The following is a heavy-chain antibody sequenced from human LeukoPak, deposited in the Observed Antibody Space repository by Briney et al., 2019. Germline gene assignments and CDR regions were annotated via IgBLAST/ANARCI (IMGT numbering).Heavy chain of an antibody. CDR2: ISWNSGSI. Sequence: GGSLRLSCAASGFTFDDYAMHWVRQAPGKGLEWVSGISWNSGSIGYADSVKGRFTISRDNAKNSLYLQMNSLRAEDTALYYCAKERAGVGPPGVSYFAYGGREPRVTVSS. D-gene: IGHD6-19*01. V-gene: IGHV3-9*01. CDR3: AKERAGVGPPGVSYFAY. J-gene: IGHJ4*02. CDR1: GFTFDDYA.